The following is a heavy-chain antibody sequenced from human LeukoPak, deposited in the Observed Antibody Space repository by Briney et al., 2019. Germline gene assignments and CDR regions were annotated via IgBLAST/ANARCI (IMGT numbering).Heavy chain of an antibody. CDR1: GGSFSGYY. CDR3: GRCRFGGYYGSGSYYRTSRYNWFDP. Sequence: PSETLSLTCAVYGGSFSGYYWSWIRQPPGKGLEWIGEINHSGSTNYNPSLKSRVTISLDTSKNQFSLKLSSLSAADTSVYYCGRCRFGGYYGSGSYYRTSRYNWFDPWGQGTLVTVSS. J-gene: IGHJ5*02. D-gene: IGHD3-10*01. CDR2: INHSGST. V-gene: IGHV4-34*01.